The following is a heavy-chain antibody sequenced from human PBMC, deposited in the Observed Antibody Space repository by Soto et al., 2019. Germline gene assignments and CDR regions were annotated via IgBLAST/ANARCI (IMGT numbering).Heavy chain of an antibody. CDR1: GGSISSSSYY. CDR2: IYYSGST. Sequence: SETLSLTCTVSGGSISSSSYYWGWIRQPPGKGLEWIGSIYYSGSTYYNPSLKSRVTISVDTSKNQFSLELSSVTAADTAVYYCERQTGQQLATNAFDIWGQGTMVTVSS. D-gene: IGHD6-6*01. J-gene: IGHJ3*02. V-gene: IGHV4-39*01. CDR3: ERQTGQQLATNAFDI.